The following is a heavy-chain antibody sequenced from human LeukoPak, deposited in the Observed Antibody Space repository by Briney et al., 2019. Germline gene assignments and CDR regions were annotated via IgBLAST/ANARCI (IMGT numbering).Heavy chain of an antibody. V-gene: IGHV3-21*01. Sequence: GGSLRLSCAAPGFTFSSYSMNWVRQAPGKGLEWVSSISSSSSYIYYADSVKGRFTISRDNAKNSVYLQMNSLRDEDTAVYYCARGGNIDYWGQGTLVTVSS. CDR1: GFTFSSYS. D-gene: IGHD3-10*01. J-gene: IGHJ4*02. CDR2: ISSSSSYI. CDR3: ARGGNIDY.